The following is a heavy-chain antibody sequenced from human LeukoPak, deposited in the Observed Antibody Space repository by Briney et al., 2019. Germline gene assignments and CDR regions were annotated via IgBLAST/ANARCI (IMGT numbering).Heavy chain of an antibody. J-gene: IGHJ5*02. CDR3: AKAELDP. Sequence: PGGSLRLSCAASGFTFDDYAMHWVRQAPGKGLEWVSGISWNSGSIGYADSVKGRFTNSRDNAKNSLYLQMNSLRAEDTALYYCAKAELDPWGQGTLVTVSS. CDR1: GFTFDDYA. CDR2: ISWNSGSI. V-gene: IGHV3-9*01.